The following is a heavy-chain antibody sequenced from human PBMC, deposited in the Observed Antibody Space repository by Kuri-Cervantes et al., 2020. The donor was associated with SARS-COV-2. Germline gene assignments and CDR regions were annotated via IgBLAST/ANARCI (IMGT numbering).Heavy chain of an antibody. CDR1: GFTFSSYE. CDR2: FSGNDGNT. D-gene: IGHD5-12*01. Sequence: GESLKISCAASGFTFSSYEMNWVRQAPGKGLEWVSGFSGNDGNTYYADSVKGRFTISRDNSKNTLFLQMNSLRAEDTALYYCAKEYVAITLYYYGIDVWGQGTTVTVSS. CDR3: AKEYVAITLYYYGIDV. V-gene: IGHV3-23*01. J-gene: IGHJ6*02.